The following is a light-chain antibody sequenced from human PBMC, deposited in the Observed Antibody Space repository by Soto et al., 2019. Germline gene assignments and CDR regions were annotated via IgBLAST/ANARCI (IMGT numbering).Light chain of an antibody. Sequence: DIQMTQSPSSLSAAVGDRVTITCRASQSISSYLNWYQQKPGKAPKLLIYAASSLQRGVPSRFSGSGSGTDFTLTISSLQPDDFATYYCQQYNTYPWTFGQGTKVDIK. CDR3: QQYNTYPWT. CDR1: QSISSY. CDR2: AAS. V-gene: IGKV1-39*01. J-gene: IGKJ1*01.